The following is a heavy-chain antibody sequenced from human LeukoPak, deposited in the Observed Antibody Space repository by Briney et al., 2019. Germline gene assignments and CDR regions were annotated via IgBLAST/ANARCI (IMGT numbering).Heavy chain of an antibody. J-gene: IGHJ2*01. CDR2: ISGSGGST. Sequence: PGGSLRLSCAASGFTFSSYAMSWVRQAPGKGLEWVSAISGSGGSTFYADSVKGRFTISRDNSKSTLYLQMNSLRAEDTAVYYCANGGTMVTTSDYWYFDLWGRGTLVTVSS. V-gene: IGHV3-23*01. CDR3: ANGGTMVTTSDYWYFDL. CDR1: GFTFSSYA. D-gene: IGHD4-17*01.